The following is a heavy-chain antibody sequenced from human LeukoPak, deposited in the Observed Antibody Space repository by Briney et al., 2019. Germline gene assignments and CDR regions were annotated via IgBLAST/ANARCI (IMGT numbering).Heavy chain of an antibody. V-gene: IGHV1-3*01. Sequence: GASVKVSCKASGYTFTSYAMHWVRQAPGQRLEWMGWINAGNGNTKYSQKFQGRVTITRDTSASTAYMELSSLRSEDTAVYYCARSGFGELPRAYYYYGMDVWGKGTTVTVSS. CDR1: GYTFTSYA. D-gene: IGHD3-10*01. CDR2: INAGNGNT. CDR3: ARSGFGELPRAYYYYGMDV. J-gene: IGHJ6*04.